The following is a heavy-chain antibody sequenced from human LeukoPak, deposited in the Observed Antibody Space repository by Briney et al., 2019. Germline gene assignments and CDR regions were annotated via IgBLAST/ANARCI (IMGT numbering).Heavy chain of an antibody. CDR3: ARGPDLAWGLNDAFDI. CDR2: IYYSGST. CDR1: GGSISSSSYY. V-gene: IGHV4-39*01. D-gene: IGHD7-27*01. Sequence: PSETLSLTCTVSGGSISSSSYYWGWIRQPPGKGLEWIVSIYYSGSTYYNPSLKSRVTISVDTSKNQFSLKLSSVTAADTAVYYCARGPDLAWGLNDAFDIWGQGTMVTVSS. J-gene: IGHJ3*02.